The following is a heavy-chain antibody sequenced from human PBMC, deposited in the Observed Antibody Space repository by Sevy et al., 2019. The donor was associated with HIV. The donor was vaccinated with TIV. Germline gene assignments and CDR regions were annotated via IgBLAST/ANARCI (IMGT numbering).Heavy chain of an antibody. CDR3: AKAPIPYYYGSGSYGQAWFDP. V-gene: IGHV3-23*01. Sequence: GGSLRLSCAASGFTFSSYAMSWVRQAPGKGLEWVSAISGRGGSTYYADSVKGLFTISRDNSKNTLYLQMNSLRAEDTAVYYCAKAPIPYYYGSGSYGQAWFDPWGQGTLVTVSS. CDR2: ISGRGGST. D-gene: IGHD3-10*01. J-gene: IGHJ5*02. CDR1: GFTFSSYA.